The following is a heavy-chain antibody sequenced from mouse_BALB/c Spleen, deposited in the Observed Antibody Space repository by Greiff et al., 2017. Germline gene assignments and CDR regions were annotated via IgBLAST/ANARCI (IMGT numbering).Heavy chain of an antibody. CDR1: GFTFSSYA. V-gene: IGHV5-9-4*01. D-gene: IGHD3-1*01. Sequence: EVQLQESGGGLVKPGGSLKLSCAASGFTFSSYAMSWVRQSPEKRLEWVAEISSGGSYTYYPDTVTGRFTISRDNAKNTLYLEMSSLRSEDTAMYYCAREGGSGYGDAMDYWGQGTSVTVSS. CDR3: AREGGSGYGDAMDY. J-gene: IGHJ4*01. CDR2: ISSGGSYT.